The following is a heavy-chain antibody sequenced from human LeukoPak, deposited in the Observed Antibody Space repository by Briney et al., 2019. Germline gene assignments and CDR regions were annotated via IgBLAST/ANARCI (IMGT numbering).Heavy chain of an antibody. Sequence: ASVKVSCKASGGTFSSYAISWVRQAPGQGLEWMGGIIPIFGTANYAQKFQGRVTITADESTSTAYMELSSLRSEDTAVYYCARSQAVDTAMVTGAFDIWGQGTMVTVSS. V-gene: IGHV1-69*13. D-gene: IGHD5-18*01. CDR1: GGTFSSYA. CDR2: IIPIFGTA. J-gene: IGHJ3*02. CDR3: ARSQAVDTAMVTGAFDI.